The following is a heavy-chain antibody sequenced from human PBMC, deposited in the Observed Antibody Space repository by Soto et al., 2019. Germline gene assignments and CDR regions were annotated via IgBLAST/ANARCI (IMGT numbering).Heavy chain of an antibody. CDR2: INHSGST. V-gene: IGHV4-34*01. D-gene: IGHD3-3*01. CDR1: GGSFSSYY. CDR3: ARGEPRFMEWLLLSEYFDP. Sequence: QVQLQQWGAGLLKPSETLSLTCAVYGGSFSSYYWSWIRQPPGKGLEWVGVINHSGSTNYDPSLKSRVTISIDTSKNQVSLTLSSVTAADTAVYYCARGEPRFMEWLLLSEYFDPWGQGTLVTGSA. J-gene: IGHJ5*02.